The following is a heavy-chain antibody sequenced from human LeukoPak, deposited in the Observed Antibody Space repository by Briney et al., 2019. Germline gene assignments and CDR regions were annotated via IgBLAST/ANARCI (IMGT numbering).Heavy chain of an antibody. CDR3: ARDSPHAGSSGWWDYFDY. Sequence: GRSLRLSCAASGFTFSSYGMHWVRQAPGKGLEWVAVIWYDGSNKYYADSVKGRFTISRDNSKNTLYLQMNSLRAEDTAVYYCARDSPHAGSSGWWDYFDYWGQGTLVTVSS. CDR2: IWYDGSNK. J-gene: IGHJ4*02. D-gene: IGHD6-19*01. CDR1: GFTFSSYG. V-gene: IGHV3-33*01.